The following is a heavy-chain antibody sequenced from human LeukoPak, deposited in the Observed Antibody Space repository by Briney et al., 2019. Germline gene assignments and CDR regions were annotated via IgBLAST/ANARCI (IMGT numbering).Heavy chain of an antibody. Sequence: GGSLRLSCAASGFTVSSKYMSWVRQAPGKGLEWVSVIYSDDRTYYADSVKGRFTISRDNSKNTLYLHMGSLRAEDMAVYYCAREVDGSGTFDYWGQGALVTVSS. CDR3: AREVDGSGTFDY. J-gene: IGHJ4*02. V-gene: IGHV3-53*05. D-gene: IGHD3-10*01. CDR2: IYSDDRT. CDR1: GFTVSSKY.